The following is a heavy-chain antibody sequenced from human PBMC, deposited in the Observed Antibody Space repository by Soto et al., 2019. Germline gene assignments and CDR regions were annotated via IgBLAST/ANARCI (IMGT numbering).Heavy chain of an antibody. D-gene: IGHD2-15*01. J-gene: IGHJ5*02. CDR3: ARVKSSGSPEGWFDP. Sequence: QVQLVQSGAEVKKPGSSVKVSCKASGGTFSSYTISWVRQAPGQGLEWMGRIIPILGIANYAQKFQGRVTITADKSTSTAYMELSSLRSEDTAVYYCARVKSSGSPEGWFDPWGQGTLVTVSS. CDR1: GGTFSSYT. V-gene: IGHV1-69*02. CDR2: IIPILGIA.